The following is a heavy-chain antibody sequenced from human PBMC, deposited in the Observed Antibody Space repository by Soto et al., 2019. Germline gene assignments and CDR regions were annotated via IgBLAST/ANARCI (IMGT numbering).Heavy chain of an antibody. CDR1: GFTFSSFV. CDR3: ASRVGAVDY. CDR2: IYHDGSNK. V-gene: IGHV3-33*01. D-gene: IGHD3-16*01. Sequence: QVQLVESGGGGVQPGRSLRLSCATSGFTFSSFVMHWVRQAPGKGLEWVAVIYHDGSNKYYADSVKGRFTISRDNSKSTLYLVMNSVRGEDTAVYYCASRVGAVDYWGQGTLVTVSS. J-gene: IGHJ4*02.